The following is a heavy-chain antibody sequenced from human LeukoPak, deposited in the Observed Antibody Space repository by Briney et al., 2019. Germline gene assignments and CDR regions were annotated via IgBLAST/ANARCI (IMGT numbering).Heavy chain of an antibody. Sequence: GESLKISCKGSGYSFTSYWIGWVRQMPGKGLEWMGIIYPGDSDTRYSPPFQGQVTISADKSISTAYLQWSSLKASDTAMYYCARQGITIFGVVIAPDDAFDIWGQGTMVTVSS. D-gene: IGHD3-3*01. CDR1: GYSFTSYW. J-gene: IGHJ3*02. CDR3: ARQGITIFGVVIAPDDAFDI. V-gene: IGHV5-51*01. CDR2: IYPGDSDT.